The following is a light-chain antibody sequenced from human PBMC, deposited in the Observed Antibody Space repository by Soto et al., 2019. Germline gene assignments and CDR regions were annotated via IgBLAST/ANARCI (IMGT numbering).Light chain of an antibody. J-gene: IGKJ1*01. CDR1: QSVSSNY. CDR2: DVF. Sequence: EIVLAQSPGTLSLSPGERAALSCRASQSVSSNYLAWYQQKPGQAPRLLIYDVFSRAPGIPDRFSGSGSGTDFTLTISRLEPEDFGVYYCQQYGSSPTFGQGTKVEIK. V-gene: IGKV3-20*01. CDR3: QQYGSSPT.